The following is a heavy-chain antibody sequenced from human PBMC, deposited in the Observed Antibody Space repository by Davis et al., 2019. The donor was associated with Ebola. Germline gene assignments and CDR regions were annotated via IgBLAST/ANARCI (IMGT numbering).Heavy chain of an antibody. CDR1: GFTFSSFG. J-gene: IGHJ4*02. Sequence: GGSLRLSCAASGFTFSSFGMNWVRQAPGKGLEWVSSISSSSSYIYYADSVKGRFTISRDNAKNSLYLQMDSLRAEDTAVYYCASPARMAARTPWGQGTLVTVSS. CDR3: ASPARMAARTP. V-gene: IGHV3-21*01. D-gene: IGHD6-13*01. CDR2: ISSSSSYI.